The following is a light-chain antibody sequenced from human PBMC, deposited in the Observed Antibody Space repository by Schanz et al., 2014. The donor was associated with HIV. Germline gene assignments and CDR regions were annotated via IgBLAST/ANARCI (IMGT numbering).Light chain of an antibody. J-gene: IGLJ3*02. CDR2: DVT. Sequence: QSALTQPPSASRSPGQSVTISCTGTTSDIGNHDFVSWYQQHPGKAPKLMIYDVTKRPSGVPARFSGSKSGNTASLTVSGLQADDEADYYCSSYGGGDTLLFGGGTKLTVL. V-gene: IGLV2-8*02. CDR3: SSYGGGDTLL. CDR1: TSDIGNHDF.